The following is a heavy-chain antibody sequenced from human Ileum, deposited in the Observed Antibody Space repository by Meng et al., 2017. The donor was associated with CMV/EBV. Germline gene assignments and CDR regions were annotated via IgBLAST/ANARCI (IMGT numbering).Heavy chain of an antibody. J-gene: IGHJ4*02. CDR3: ARETHDLWSAYYLDY. CDR2: VYYSGTT. CDR1: GGSITSYF. Sequence: SETLSLTCTVSGGSITSYFWSWIRQPPGKGLEWIGYVYYSGTTKYNPSLESRVTISADTSKNQFSLKLSSVTAADTAVYYCARETHDLWSAYYLDYWGLGNLVTVSS. D-gene: IGHD3-3*01. V-gene: IGHV4-59*01.